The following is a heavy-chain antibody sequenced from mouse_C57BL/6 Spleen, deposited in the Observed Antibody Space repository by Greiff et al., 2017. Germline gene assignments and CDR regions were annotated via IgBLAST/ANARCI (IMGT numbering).Heavy chain of an antibody. Sequence: VQLQQPGAELVKPGASVKLSCKASGYTFTSYWMHWVKQRPGQGLEWIGMIHPNSGSTNYNEKFKSKATLTVDKSSSTAYMQLSSLTSEDSAVYYCARSSYYGSSPHFDYWGQGTTLTVSS. CDR2: IHPNSGST. V-gene: IGHV1-64*01. CDR1: GYTFTSYW. CDR3: ARSSYYGSSPHFDY. J-gene: IGHJ2*01. D-gene: IGHD1-1*01.